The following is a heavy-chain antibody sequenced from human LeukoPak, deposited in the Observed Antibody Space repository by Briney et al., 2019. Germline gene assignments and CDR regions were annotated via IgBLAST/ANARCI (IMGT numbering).Heavy chain of an antibody. CDR1: GFTFSGSA. CDR3: TCGGPTTPFDY. J-gene: IGHJ4*02. CDR2: IRSKANSYAT. D-gene: IGHD1-26*01. Sequence: QSGGSLRLSCAASGFTFSGSAMHWVRQASGKGLEWVGRIRSKANSYATAYAASVKGRFTISRDDSKNTAYLQMNSLKTEDTAVYYCTCGGPTTPFDYWGQRTLVTVSS. V-gene: IGHV3-73*01.